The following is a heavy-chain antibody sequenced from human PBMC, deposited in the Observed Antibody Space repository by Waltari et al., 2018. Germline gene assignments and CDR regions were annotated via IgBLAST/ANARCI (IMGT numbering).Heavy chain of an antibody. J-gene: IGHJ6*02. D-gene: IGHD6-13*01. V-gene: IGHV4-30-2*01. CDR3: ARGPYSSSWEGYYGMDV. CDR2: IYHSGST. Sequence: QLQLQESGSGLVKPSQTLSLTCAVSGGPISRGGYSWSWIRHPPGKGLEWIGYIYHSGSTYYNPSLKSRVTISVDRSKNQFSLKLSSVTAADTAVYYCARGPYSSSWEGYYGMDVWGQGTTVTVSS. CDR1: GGPISRGGYS.